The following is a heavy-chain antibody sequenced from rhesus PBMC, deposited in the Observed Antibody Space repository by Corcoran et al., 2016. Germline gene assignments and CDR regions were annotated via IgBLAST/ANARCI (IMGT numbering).Heavy chain of an antibody. CDR3: ARGGYGYPVDF. V-gene: IGHV1S2*01. D-gene: IGHD5-36*01. CDR2: INPYNGKA. J-gene: IGHJ4*01. CDR1: GYTFTDYY. Sequence: QVQLVQSGAEVKKPGSSVKVSCKASGYTFTDYYIHWVRQAPRQGLEWIGWINPYNGKAKYAQKFQGRVTMTRDTSTSKAYMELSSLRSEDTAVYYCARGGYGYPVDFWGQGVLVTVSS.